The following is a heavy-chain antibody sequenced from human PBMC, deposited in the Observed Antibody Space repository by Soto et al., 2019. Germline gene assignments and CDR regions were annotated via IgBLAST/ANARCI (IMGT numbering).Heavy chain of an antibody. CDR3: ARRFTFGGVIVKRRAFDI. Sequence: QVQLVQSGAEVKKPGASVKVSCKASGYTFTSYDINWVRQATGQGLEWMGWMNPNSGNTGYAQKFQGRVTMTMNTSISTAYMELSSLRSEDTAVYYCARRFTFGGVIVKRRAFDIWGQGTMVTVS. D-gene: IGHD3-16*02. J-gene: IGHJ3*02. CDR1: GYTFTSYD. V-gene: IGHV1-8*01. CDR2: MNPNSGNT.